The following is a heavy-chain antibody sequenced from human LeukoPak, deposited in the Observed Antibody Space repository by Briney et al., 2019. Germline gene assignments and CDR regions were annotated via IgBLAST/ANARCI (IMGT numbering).Heavy chain of an antibody. D-gene: IGHD5-12*01. CDR1: GGTFSSYA. CDR3: EKVRVDGPGAGDFFGY. CDR2: IIPIFGTA. V-gene: IGHV1-69*06. J-gene: IGHJ4*02. Sequence: SVKVSCKASGGTFSSYAISWVRQAPGQGLEWMGGIIPIFGTANYAQKFQGRVTITADKSPSPAYMELRSLRSEDTAVNYGEKVRVDGPGAGDFFGYWGQGNLVTVSS.